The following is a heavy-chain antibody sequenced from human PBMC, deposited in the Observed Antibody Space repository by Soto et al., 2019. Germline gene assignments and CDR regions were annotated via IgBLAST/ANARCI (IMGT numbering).Heavy chain of an antibody. CDR3: DFTYYYESSGSTGHY. Sequence: QVQLVQSGAEVKKPGSSVKVSCKASGGTFSSYAISWVRQAPGQGLEWMGGIIPIFGTENYAQKFQGRVTITADESTSTAYMELGSLRSADTSVYYCDFTYYYESSGSTGHYWGQGTLVTVSS. D-gene: IGHD3-22*01. CDR2: IIPIFGTE. V-gene: IGHV1-69*01. CDR1: GGTFSSYA. J-gene: IGHJ4*02.